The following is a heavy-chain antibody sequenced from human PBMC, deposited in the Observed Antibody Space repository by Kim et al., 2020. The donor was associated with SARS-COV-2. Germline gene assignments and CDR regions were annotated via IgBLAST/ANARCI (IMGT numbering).Heavy chain of an antibody. D-gene: IGHD3-10*01. V-gene: IGHV4-39*01. Sequence: SETLSLTCTVSGGSIISTSYYWGWIRQPPGEKMEWIGSMYYTGSTYYNPSLKSRVALSVDTSRNQFSLKLTSVSAADTAVYYCARSWFGELFLGCLDPWG. CDR1: GGSIISTSYY. CDR3: ARSWFGELFLGCLDP. CDR2: MYYTGST. J-gene: IGHJ5*02.